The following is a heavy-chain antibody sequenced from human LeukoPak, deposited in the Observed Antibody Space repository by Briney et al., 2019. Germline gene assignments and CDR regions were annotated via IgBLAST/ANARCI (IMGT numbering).Heavy chain of an antibody. V-gene: IGHV3-23*01. CDR2: ISGSGGST. CDR3: AKVGNTIFGVVRRHYYGMDV. Sequence: PGGSLRLSCAASGFTFSSYAMSWVRQAPGKGLEWVSAISGSGGSTYYADSVKGRFTISRDSSKNTLYLQMNSLRTEDTAVYYCAKVGNTIFGVVRRHYYGMDVWGQGTTVTVSS. D-gene: IGHD3-3*01. J-gene: IGHJ6*02. CDR1: GFTFSSYA.